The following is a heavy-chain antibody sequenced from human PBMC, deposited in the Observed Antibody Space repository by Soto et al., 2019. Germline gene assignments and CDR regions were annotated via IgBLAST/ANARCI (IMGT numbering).Heavy chain of an antibody. CDR2: ISGSGGST. D-gene: IGHD3-22*01. CDR1: GFTFSSYA. J-gene: IGHJ4*02. V-gene: IGHV3-23*01. CDR3: AKDIYPFGYDSSGYAFDY. Sequence: PGGSLRLSCAASGFTFSSYAMSWVRQAPGKGLEWVSAISGSGGSTYYADSVKGRFTISRDNSKNTLYLQMNSLRAEDTAVYYCAKDIYPFGYDSSGYAFDYWGQGTLVTVSS.